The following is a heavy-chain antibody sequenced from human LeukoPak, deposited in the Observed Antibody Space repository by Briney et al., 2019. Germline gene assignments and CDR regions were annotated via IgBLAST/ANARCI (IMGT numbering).Heavy chain of an antibody. CDR2: IIPILGIA. Sequence: GASVKVSCKASGGTFSSYAISWVRQAPGQGLERMGRIIPILGIANYAQKFQGRVTITADKSTSTAYMELSSLRSEDTAVYYCARDSLSGSYLDYWGQGTLVTVSS. CDR1: GGTFSSYA. D-gene: IGHD1-26*01. V-gene: IGHV1-69*04. CDR3: ARDSLSGSYLDY. J-gene: IGHJ4*02.